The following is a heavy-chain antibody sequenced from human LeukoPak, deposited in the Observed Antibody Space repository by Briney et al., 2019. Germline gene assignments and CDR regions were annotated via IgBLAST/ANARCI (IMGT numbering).Heavy chain of an antibody. CDR1: GGSLSSYY. Sequence: SETLSLTCTVSGGSLSSYYWSWIRQPPGKGLEWIGYIYSRGLTRGSTNYNPSLRSRVTISVDTSKNQFSLKLSSVTAADTAVYYCARDQEYSGSYYRYFDYWGQGTLVTVSS. CDR2: IYSRGLTRGST. V-gene: IGHV4-59*01. J-gene: IGHJ4*02. CDR3: ARDQEYSGSYYRYFDY. D-gene: IGHD1-26*01.